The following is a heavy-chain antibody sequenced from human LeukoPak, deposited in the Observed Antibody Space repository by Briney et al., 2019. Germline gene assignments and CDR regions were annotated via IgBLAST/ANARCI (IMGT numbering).Heavy chain of an antibody. CDR2: IYSGGST. D-gene: IGHD3-16*01. Sequence: GGSLRLSCAASGFTVSSNYMSWVRQAPGKGLEWVSVIYSGGSTYYADSVKGRFTISRDNSKNTLYLQMNSLRAEDTAVYYCACGLVLGLCWGFLGVSIYGYWGQGTLVTVSS. V-gene: IGHV3-53*01. J-gene: IGHJ4*02. CDR1: GFTVSSNY. CDR3: ACGLVLGLCWGFLGVSIYGY.